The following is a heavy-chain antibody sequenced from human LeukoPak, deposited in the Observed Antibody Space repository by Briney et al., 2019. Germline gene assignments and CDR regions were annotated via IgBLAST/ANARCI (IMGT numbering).Heavy chain of an antibody. Sequence: ASVKVSCKASGYTFTGSYMRWVRQAPGQGLEWMGRINPNSGDTNYGQKFQGRVTMTSDTSISTAYMELSSLRPDDTAVYYCAKSAGHCSNGLCHTDYYMDVWGKGTTVTVSS. CDR1: GYTFTGSY. V-gene: IGHV1-2*02. CDR2: INPNSGDT. J-gene: IGHJ6*03. D-gene: IGHD2-8*01. CDR3: AKSAGHCSNGLCHTDYYMDV.